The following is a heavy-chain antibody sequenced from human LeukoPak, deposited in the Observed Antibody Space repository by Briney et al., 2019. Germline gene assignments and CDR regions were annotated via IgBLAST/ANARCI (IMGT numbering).Heavy chain of an antibody. CDR1: GFTFSSYW. D-gene: IGHD2-2*01. CDR2: TNSDGSST. Sequence: GGSLRLSCAASGFTFSSYWMHWVRQAPGKGLVWVSRTNSDGSSTSYADSVKGRFTISRDNAKNTLYLQMNSLRAEDTAVYYCARDRYQLLWWRNTFDYWGQGTLVTVSS. CDR3: ARDRYQLLWWRNTFDY. J-gene: IGHJ4*02. V-gene: IGHV3-74*01.